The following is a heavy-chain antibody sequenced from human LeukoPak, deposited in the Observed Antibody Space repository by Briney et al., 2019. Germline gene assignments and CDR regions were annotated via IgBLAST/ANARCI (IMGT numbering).Heavy chain of an antibody. V-gene: IGHV1-46*01. D-gene: IGHD6-6*01. CDR2: LNPSGGST. CDR3: ALPRGGYSSSPFDY. Sequence: ASVKVSCKASGYTFTNYYMHWVRQAPGQGLEWMGVLNPSGGSTRYAQKFQGRVTMTRGTSTSTVYMELSSLRSEDTAVYYCALPRGGYSSSPFDYWGQGTLVTVSS. CDR1: GYTFTNYY. J-gene: IGHJ4*02.